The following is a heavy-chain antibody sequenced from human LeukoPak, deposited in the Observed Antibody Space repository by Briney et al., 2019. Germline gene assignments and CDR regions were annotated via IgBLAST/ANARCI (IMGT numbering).Heavy chain of an antibody. V-gene: IGHV4-4*07. Sequence: SETLSLTCTVSGGSIGPYYWSWLRQPAGKALEWIGRSYTTGSTNYNPSLQSRVTMSLDTSKNQFSLKLSAVTAADTAVYYCARSGGSGFQLDSWGQGTLVTVSS. CDR2: SYTTGST. CDR1: GGSIGPYY. J-gene: IGHJ4*02. D-gene: IGHD3-16*01. CDR3: ARSGGSGFQLDS.